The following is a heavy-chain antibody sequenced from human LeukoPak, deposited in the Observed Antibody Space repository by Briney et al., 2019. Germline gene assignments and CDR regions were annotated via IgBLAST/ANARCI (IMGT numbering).Heavy chain of an antibody. D-gene: IGHD3-10*01. CDR3: ARGWRYYGSGSYCWFDP. CDR2: INHSGST. J-gene: IGHJ5*02. CDR1: GGSFSGYY. V-gene: IGHV4-34*01. Sequence: SETLSLTCAVYGGSFSGYYWSWIRQPPGKGLEWSGEINHSGSTNYNPSLKSRVTISVDTSQNQFSLKLSSVTAADTAVYYCARGWRYYGSGSYCWFDPWGQGTLVTVSS.